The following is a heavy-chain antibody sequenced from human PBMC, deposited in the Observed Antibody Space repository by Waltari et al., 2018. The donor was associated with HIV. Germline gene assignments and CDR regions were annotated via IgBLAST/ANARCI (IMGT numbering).Heavy chain of an antibody. D-gene: IGHD4-17*01. CDR3: ARAADYGGNSGDAEN. Sequence: QVQLQESGPGLVKPSQTLSLTCTVSGGSISSGSYYWSWIRQPAGKGLEWIGRIYTSGSTNYNPSLKSRVTISVDTSKNQFSLKLSSVTAADTAVYYCARAADYGGNSGDAENWGQGTLVTVSS. CDR2: IYTSGST. J-gene: IGHJ4*02. V-gene: IGHV4-61*02. CDR1: GGSISSGSYY.